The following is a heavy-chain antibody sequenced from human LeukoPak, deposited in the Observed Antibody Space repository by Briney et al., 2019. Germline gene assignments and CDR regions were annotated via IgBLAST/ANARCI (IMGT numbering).Heavy chain of an antibody. CDR3: VRGNDYGGPHY. J-gene: IGHJ4*02. CDR1: GFTFSSYW. D-gene: IGHD4-23*01. Sequence: GGSLRLSCAVSGFTFSSYWMHWVRHAPGKGLVWVSRIDRDGSRINYADSVKGRFTISRDNGKNTLFLQMNSLRAEDTAVYYCVRGNDYGGPHYWGQGTLVTVSS. CDR2: IDRDGSRI. V-gene: IGHV3-74*01.